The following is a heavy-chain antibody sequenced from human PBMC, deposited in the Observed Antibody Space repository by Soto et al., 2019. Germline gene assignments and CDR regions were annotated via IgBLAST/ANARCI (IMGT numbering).Heavy chain of an antibody. CDR3: ARVVEGGQPLERRWFDP. Sequence: QVQLQESGPGLVKPSETLSLTCTVSGGSISSYYWSWIRQPPGKGLEWIGYIYYSGSTNYNPSLKSRVPISVDTSKNQFSLKLSSVTAADTAVYYCARVVEGGQPLERRWFDPWGQGTLVTVSS. D-gene: IGHD6-13*01. CDR1: GGSISSYY. J-gene: IGHJ5*02. CDR2: IYYSGST. V-gene: IGHV4-59*01.